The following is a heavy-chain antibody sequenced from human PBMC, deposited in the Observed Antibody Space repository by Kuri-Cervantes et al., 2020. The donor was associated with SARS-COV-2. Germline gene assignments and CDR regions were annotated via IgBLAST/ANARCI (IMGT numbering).Heavy chain of an antibody. CDR2: VNHNGGA. D-gene: IGHD2-21*01. V-gene: IGHV4-34*01. Sequence: SETLSLTCAVYGGSLSGSFWSWIRQSPRKGLEWIGEVNHNGGANYNPSLRSRVTISVDTSKNQFSLKLSSVTAADTAVYYCARYSRVPTRRAYYYYYYMDVWGKGTTVTVSS. CDR1: GGSLSGSF. J-gene: IGHJ6*03. CDR3: ARYSRVPTRRAYYYYYYMDV.